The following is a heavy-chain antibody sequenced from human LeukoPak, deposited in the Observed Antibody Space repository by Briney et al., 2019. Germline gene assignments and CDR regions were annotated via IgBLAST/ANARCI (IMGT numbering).Heavy chain of an antibody. CDR1: GFTFSSYS. V-gene: IGHV3-48*01. CDR3: ARPAIQIWLIYYFDY. D-gene: IGHD5-18*01. CDR2: ISSSSSTI. J-gene: IGHJ4*02. Sequence: GGSLRLSCAASGFTFSSYSMNWVRQAPGKGLEWVSYISSSSSTIYCADSVKGRFTISRDNSKNTLYLQMNSLRTEDTAVYYCARPAIQIWLIYYFDYWGQGTLVTVSS.